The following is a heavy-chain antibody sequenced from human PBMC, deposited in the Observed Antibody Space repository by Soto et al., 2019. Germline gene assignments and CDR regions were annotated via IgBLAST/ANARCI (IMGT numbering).Heavy chain of an antibody. CDR2: ISWSSVNI. Sequence: EQLVESGGGLVQPGRSLRLSCAASGVNFDDYAMHWVRQAPGKGLEWVAGISWSSVNIGYADSVKGRFTISRDNSEDSIFLQTDNPRSDDTAIYFCAKDASGAMAGNEVPGDWGQGTLVTVSS. J-gene: IGHJ1*01. CDR3: AKDASGAMAGNEVPGD. V-gene: IGHV3-9*01. CDR1: GVNFDDYA. D-gene: IGHD1-26*01.